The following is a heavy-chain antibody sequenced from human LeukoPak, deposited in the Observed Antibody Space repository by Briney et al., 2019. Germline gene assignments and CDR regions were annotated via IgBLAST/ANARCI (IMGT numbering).Heavy chain of an antibody. V-gene: IGHV4-59*08. CDR2: LYYSGST. Sequence: SETLSLTCPVSAPSPSSHQRSWIRQPPREGLEWIGYLYYSGSTNYTPSLKSRVTISVDASKNQFSLELSSVTAADTAVYYCARHGVGNSYPNFPGWGEGTLVTVSS. CDR1: APSPSSHQ. CDR3: ARHGVGNSYPNFPG. D-gene: IGHD5-18*01. J-gene: IGHJ4*02.